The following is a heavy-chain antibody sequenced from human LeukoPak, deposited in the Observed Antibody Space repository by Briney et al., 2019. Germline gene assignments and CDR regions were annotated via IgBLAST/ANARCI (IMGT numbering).Heavy chain of an antibody. CDR1: GFTFSTSA. V-gene: IGHV3-21*01. CDR2: ISPTGGAI. CDR3: ASGIRERGFDY. J-gene: IGHJ4*02. Sequence: GGSLRLSCAASGFTFSTSAMNWVRQAPGGGLEWVSSISPTGGAIFYAGSLRGRFTISRDNAKNSLYLQMNSLRAEDTALYFCASGIRERGFDYWGQGTLVTVSS. D-gene: IGHD1-1*01.